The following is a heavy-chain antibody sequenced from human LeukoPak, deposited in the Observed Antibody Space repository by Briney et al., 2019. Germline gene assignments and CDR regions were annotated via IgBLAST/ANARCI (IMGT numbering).Heavy chain of an antibody. CDR2: INPNSGGT. Sequence: ASVKVSCKASGGTFSSYAISWVRQAPGQGLEWMGRINPNSGGTNYAQKFQGRVTMTRDTSITTAYMELNSLTSDDTAVYYCARRGSGYYDSREAFNMWGQGTMVTVSS. V-gene: IGHV1-2*06. D-gene: IGHD3-22*01. CDR3: ARRGSGYYDSREAFNM. CDR1: GGTFSSYA. J-gene: IGHJ3*02.